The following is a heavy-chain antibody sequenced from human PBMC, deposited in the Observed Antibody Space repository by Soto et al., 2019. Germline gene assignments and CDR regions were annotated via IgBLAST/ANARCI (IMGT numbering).Heavy chain of an antibody. V-gene: IGHV1-69*13. CDR3: ARDRESTTYYYDSSGYPDALDI. CDR1: GGTFSSYA. D-gene: IGHD3-22*01. Sequence: SVKVSCKASGGTFSSYAISWVRQAPGQGLEWMGGIIPIFGTANYAQKFQGRVKITADESTSTAYMELSSLRSEDTAVYYCARDRESTTYYYDSSGYPDALDIWGQGTMVTVSS. J-gene: IGHJ3*02. CDR2: IIPIFGTA.